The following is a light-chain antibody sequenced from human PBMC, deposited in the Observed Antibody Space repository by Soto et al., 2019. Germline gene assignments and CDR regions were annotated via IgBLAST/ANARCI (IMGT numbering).Light chain of an antibody. CDR2: VEVSGIY. CDR1: SGHSGYI. J-gene: IGLJ2*01. Sequence: QLVLTQSSAASASLGSSVKLTCTLSSGHSGYIIAWHLQQPGQAPRYLMRVEVSGIYNKGSGVPDRFSGSSSGADRHLVISNLQSEDEADYYYETWDNDNVVFGGGTQLTVL. CDR3: ETWDNDNVV. V-gene: IGLV4-60*03.